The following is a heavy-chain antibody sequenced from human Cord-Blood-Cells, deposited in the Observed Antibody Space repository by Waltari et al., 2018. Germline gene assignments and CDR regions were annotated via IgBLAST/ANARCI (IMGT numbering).Heavy chain of an antibody. CDR1: GLTFRSYW. J-gene: IGHJ4*02. CDR2: IKQEGSEK. V-gene: IGHV3-7*01. D-gene: IGHD6-13*01. CDR3: ARDKGLQQLVFDY. Sequence: EVQLVESGGGLVQPGGSLRLSCAASGLTFRSYWMSWVRQAPRQGLEWVANIKQEGSEKYYVDSVKGRFTISRDNAKNSLYLQMNSLRAEDTAVYYCARDKGLQQLVFDYWGQGTLVTVSS.